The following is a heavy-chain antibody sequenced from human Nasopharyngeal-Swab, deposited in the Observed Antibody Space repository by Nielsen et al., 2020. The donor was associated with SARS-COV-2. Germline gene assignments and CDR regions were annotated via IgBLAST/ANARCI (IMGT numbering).Heavy chain of an antibody. V-gene: IGHV1-18*01. CDR3: ARDRRALHPYYYYYGMDV. J-gene: IGHJ6*02. Sequence: ASVKVSCKASGGTFSSYAISWVRQAPGQGLEWMGWISAYNGNTNYAQKLQGRVTMTTDTSTSAAYMELRSLRSDDTAVYYCARDRRALHPYYYYYGMDVWGQGTTVTVSS. CDR2: ISAYNGNT. CDR1: GGTFSSYA. D-gene: IGHD4-11*01.